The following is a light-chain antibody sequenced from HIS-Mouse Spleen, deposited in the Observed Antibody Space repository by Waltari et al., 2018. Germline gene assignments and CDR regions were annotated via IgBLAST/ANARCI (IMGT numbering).Light chain of an antibody. CDR3: SSYAGSNNSLYV. CDR2: EVS. J-gene: IGLJ1*01. CDR1: SSDVGGYNY. V-gene: IGLV2-8*01. Sequence: QSALTQPPSASGSPGQSVTISCTGTSSDVGGYNYVSWYQQHPGKAPKLMIYEVSKRPSGVPDLFSGSKSGNTASLTVSGLQAEDEADYYCSSYAGSNNSLYVFGTGTKVTVL.